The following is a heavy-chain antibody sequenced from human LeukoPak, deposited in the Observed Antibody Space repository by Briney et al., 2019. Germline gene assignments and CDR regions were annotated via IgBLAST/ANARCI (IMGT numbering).Heavy chain of an antibody. CDR2: IYTSGST. CDR3: ARERVGATTRRYFDY. V-gene: IGHV4-4*07. D-gene: IGHD1-26*01. J-gene: IGHJ4*02. CDR1: GGSISSYY. Sequence: SETLSLTCTVSGGSISSYYWSWIRQPAGKGLEWIGRIYTSGSTNYNPSLKSRVTMSVDTSKNQFSLKLSSVTAADTAVYYCARERVGATTRRYFDYWGQGTLVTVSS.